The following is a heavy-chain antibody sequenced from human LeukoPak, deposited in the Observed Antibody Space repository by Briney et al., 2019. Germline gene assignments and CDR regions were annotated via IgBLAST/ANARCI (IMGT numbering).Heavy chain of an antibody. V-gene: IGHV3-7*01. CDR2: IRQDGSER. Sequence: PGGSLRLSCTASEFTFSSYWMSWVRQAPGKGLEWVANIRQDGSERYYLDSVKGRFTISRDNAKNSLYLQMNSLRVEDTAVYYCAREGRRAGPDAFDIWGQGTMVTVSS. J-gene: IGHJ3*02. D-gene: IGHD6-19*01. CDR1: EFTFSSYW. CDR3: AREGRRAGPDAFDI.